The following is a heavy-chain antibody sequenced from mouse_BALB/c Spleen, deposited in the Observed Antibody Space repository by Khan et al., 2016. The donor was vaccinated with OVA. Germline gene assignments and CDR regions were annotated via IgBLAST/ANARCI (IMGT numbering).Heavy chain of an antibody. CDR2: ISSGGST. V-gene: IGHV5-6-5*01. Sequence: EVQLQESGGGTVKPGGSLKLSCAVSGFTFSSFVMSWVRQTPEKRLEWVASISSGGSTYYPDSVKGRFTISRDNARNIVYLQMSSLRSEDMAIYYCTREDYRYDEYYFDYWGQGTTLIVSS. CDR3: TREDYRYDEYYFDY. J-gene: IGHJ2*01. D-gene: IGHD2-14*01. CDR1: GFTFSSFV.